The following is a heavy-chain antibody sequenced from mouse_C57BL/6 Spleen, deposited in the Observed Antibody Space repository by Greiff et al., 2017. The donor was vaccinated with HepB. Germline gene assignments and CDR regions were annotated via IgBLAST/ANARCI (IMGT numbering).Heavy chain of an antibody. V-gene: IGHV1-62-2*01. J-gene: IGHJ2*01. CDR2: FYPGSGSI. CDR1: GYTFTEYT. Sequence: VQVVESGAELVKPGASVKLSCKASGYTFTEYTIHWVKQRSGQGLEWIGWFYPGSGSIKYNEKFKDKATLTADKSSSTVYMELSRLTSEDSAVYFCARHEDRSPNFDYWGQGTTLTVSS. CDR3: ARHEDRSPNFDY.